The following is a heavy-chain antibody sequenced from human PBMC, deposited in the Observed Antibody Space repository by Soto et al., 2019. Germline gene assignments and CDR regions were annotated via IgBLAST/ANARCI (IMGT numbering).Heavy chain of an antibody. CDR1: GYTFTSYA. CDR2: INAGNGNT. Sequence: ASVKGSCKASGYTFTSYAMHWVRQAPGQRLEWMGWINAGNGNTKYSQKFQGRVTITRDTSASTAYMELSSLRSEDTAVYYCARVTCGGGTCYYDYWGQGTLVTVSS. CDR3: ARVTCGGGTCYYDY. D-gene: IGHD2-15*01. J-gene: IGHJ4*02. V-gene: IGHV1-3*01.